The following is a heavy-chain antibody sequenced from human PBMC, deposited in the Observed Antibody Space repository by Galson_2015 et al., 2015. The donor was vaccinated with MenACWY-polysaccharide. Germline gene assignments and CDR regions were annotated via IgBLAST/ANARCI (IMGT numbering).Heavy chain of an antibody. CDR1: FFPFLPSF. CDR2: IKQDGSDK. J-gene: IGHJ4*02. CDR3: ARPKGDY. V-gene: IGHV3-7*01. Sequence: SLLLSFSSSFFPFLPSFLLFFPPPPGKGLEWVANIKQDGSDKNYVDSAKGRFTISRDNAKNSLYLQMNSLRAEDTAVYYCARPKGDYWGQGILVTVSS.